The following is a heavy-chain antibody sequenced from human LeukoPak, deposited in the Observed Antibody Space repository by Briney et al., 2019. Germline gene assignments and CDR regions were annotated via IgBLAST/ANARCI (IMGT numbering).Heavy chain of an antibody. CDR3: ARGPPTELATIAYYFDY. J-gene: IGHJ4*02. Sequence: GESLKISCKASGYSFTSYWIGWVRQMPGKGLEWMGIIYPGDSDTRYSPSFQGQVTISADKAISTAYLQWSSLKASDTAMYYCARGPPTELATIAYYFDYWGQGTLVTVSS. CDR1: GYSFTSYW. CDR2: IYPGDSDT. V-gene: IGHV5-51*01. D-gene: IGHD5-24*01.